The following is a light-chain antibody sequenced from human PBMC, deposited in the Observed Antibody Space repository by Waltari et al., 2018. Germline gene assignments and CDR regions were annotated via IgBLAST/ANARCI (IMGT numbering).Light chain of an antibody. V-gene: IGLV2-14*01. CDR1: SSDVGGYNY. J-gene: IGLJ2*01. Sequence: QSALNQPASVSGSPGQSITIYCTGTSSDVGGYNYVSWYQQHPGKAPNLMIYEVSNRPSGVSNRFSGSKSGNTASLTISGLQAEDEADYYCGSYRSSTTLEVVFGGGTKLTVL. CDR2: EVS. CDR3: GSYRSSTTLEVV.